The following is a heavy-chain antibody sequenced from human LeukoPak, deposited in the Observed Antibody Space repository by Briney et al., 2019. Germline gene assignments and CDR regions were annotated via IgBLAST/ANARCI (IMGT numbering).Heavy chain of an antibody. D-gene: IGHD5-18*01. V-gene: IGHV4-4*02. CDR3: ARDHGDTAMVISY. CDR2: IYHSGST. Sequence: PSETLSLTCAVSGGSISSSNWWSWVRLPPGKGLEWIGEIYHSGSTNYNPSLKSRVTISVDKSKNQFSLKLSSVTAADTAVYYCARDHGDTAMVISYWGQGTLVTVSS. J-gene: IGHJ4*02. CDR1: GGSISSSNW.